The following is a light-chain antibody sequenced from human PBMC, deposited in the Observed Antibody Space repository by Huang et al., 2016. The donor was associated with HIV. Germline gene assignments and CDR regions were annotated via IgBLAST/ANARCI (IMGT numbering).Light chain of an antibody. CDR3: MQGTHWPLT. Sequence: SISCTSSQCLLHSDGNTYLNWFHQRPGQSPRRLFYKVSNRYSGVPDRFSGSGSGTDFTLTISRVEAEDVGIFYCMQGTHWPLTFGEGTKVEI. J-gene: IGKJ4*01. CDR1: QCLLHSDGNTY. V-gene: IGKV2-30*02. CDR2: KVS.